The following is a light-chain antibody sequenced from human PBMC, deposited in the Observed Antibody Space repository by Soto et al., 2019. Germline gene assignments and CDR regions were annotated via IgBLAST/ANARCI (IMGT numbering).Light chain of an antibody. CDR2: DAS. V-gene: IGKV1-5*01. CDR1: QSISTW. J-gene: IGKJ1*01. CDR3: QQVKSYTWT. Sequence: DIQMTQSPSTLPASVGDRVTITCRASQSISTWLAWYQQKPGKAPKRLTYDASSLESGVPSRFSGSGSGTDFALTISSLQPDDVANYFCQQVKSYTWTFSQGTRVEIK.